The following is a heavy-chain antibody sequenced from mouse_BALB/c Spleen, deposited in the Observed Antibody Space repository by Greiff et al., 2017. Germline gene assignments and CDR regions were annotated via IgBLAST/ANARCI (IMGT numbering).Heavy chain of an antibody. Sequence: EVQLQQSGTVLARPGASVKMSCKASGYSFTSYWMHWVKQRPGQGLEWIGAIYPGNSDTSYNQKFKGKAKLTAVTSASTAYMELSSLTNEDSAVYYCTPYYYGSSYVWFAYWGQGTLVTVSA. CDR3: TPYYYGSSYVWFAY. D-gene: IGHD1-1*01. J-gene: IGHJ3*01. CDR2: IYPGNSDT. CDR1: GYSFTSYW. V-gene: IGHV1-5*01.